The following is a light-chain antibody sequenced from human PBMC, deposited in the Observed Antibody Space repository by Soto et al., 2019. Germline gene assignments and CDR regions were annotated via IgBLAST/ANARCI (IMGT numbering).Light chain of an antibody. CDR2: VAS. J-gene: IGKJ4*01. V-gene: IGKV1-39*01. CDR3: QQSFTTPLT. CDR1: QNIGRF. Sequence: DIQMTQSPSSLSASVGDRVTITCRASQNIGRFLNWHQQKPGKAPNVLINVASTLRSGVPSRFSGSGSGTDFNLTINSLQPEDFATYFRQQSFTTPLTFGGGTKVEIK.